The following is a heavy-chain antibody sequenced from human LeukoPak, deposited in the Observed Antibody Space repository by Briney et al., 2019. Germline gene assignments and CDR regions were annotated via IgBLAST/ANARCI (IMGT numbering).Heavy chain of an antibody. V-gene: IGHV3-7*03. Sequence: GGSLRLSCAGSGFTFSSHWMSWVRQAPGKGPEWVANIKRDGGGKYYVDSVKGRFTISRDNAKNSLYLQMNSLRAEDTALYYCAKYRYYYDSSGYSYGAFDIWGQGTMVTVSS. CDR1: GFTFSSHW. J-gene: IGHJ3*02. D-gene: IGHD3-22*01. CDR3: AKYRYYYDSSGYSYGAFDI. CDR2: IKRDGGGK.